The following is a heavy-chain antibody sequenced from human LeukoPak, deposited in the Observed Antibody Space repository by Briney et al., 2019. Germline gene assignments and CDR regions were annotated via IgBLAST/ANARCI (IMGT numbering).Heavy chain of an antibody. CDR3: ARGIFGMVINGFDI. J-gene: IGHJ3*02. V-gene: IGHV4-59*01. CDR1: GGSISSYY. Sequence: SETLSLTCTVSGGSISSYYWSWIRQPPGKGLEWIGYINYSETTNYNPSLKRRVTISVDTSRNQSSLRLSSVTAADTAVYYCARGIFGMVINGFDIWGQGTMVTVSS. D-gene: IGHD3-3*01. CDR2: INYSETT.